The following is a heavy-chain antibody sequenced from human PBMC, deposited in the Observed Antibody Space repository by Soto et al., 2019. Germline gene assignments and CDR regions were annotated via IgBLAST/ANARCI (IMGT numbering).Heavy chain of an antibody. CDR1: GGTFSSYA. J-gene: IGHJ6*02. CDR2: IIPIFGTA. D-gene: IGHD2-2*01. CDR3: ARDCSSTSCYAGKYYYYGMDV. V-gene: IGHV1-69*13. Sequence: SVKVSCKASGGTFSSYAISWVRQAPGQGLEWMGGIIPIFGTANYAQKFQGRVTITADESTSTAYMELSSLRSEDTAVYYCARDCSSTSCYAGKYYYYGMDVWGQGTTVTVSS.